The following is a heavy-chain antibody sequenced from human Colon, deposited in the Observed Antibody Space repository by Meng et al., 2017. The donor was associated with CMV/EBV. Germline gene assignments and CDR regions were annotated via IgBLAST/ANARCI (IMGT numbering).Heavy chain of an antibody. CDR1: GFTFSSYA. CDR2: ISGSGGST. V-gene: IGHV3-23*01. D-gene: IGHD3-3*01. Sequence: ETLSLTCAASGFTFSSYAMSWVRQAPGKGLEWVSAISGSGGSTYYADSVKGRFTISRDNSKNTLYLQMNSLRAEDTTVYYCAKDRDDFWSGYWGYWGQGTLVTVSS. J-gene: IGHJ4*02. CDR3: AKDRDDFWSGYWGY.